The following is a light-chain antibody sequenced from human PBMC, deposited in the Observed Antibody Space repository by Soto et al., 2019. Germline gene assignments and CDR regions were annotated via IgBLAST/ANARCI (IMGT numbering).Light chain of an antibody. J-gene: IGKJ5*01. V-gene: IGKV3-11*01. CDR1: QSVSNY. Sequence: DIVLTQSPATLSLSPGERATLSCRASQSVSNYLAWYQQRPGQAPRLLIYDATNRAAGIPARFSGSGSGTDFTLTISSLEPEDFAVYYCQQRSNWITFGQGTRLEIK. CDR3: QQRSNWIT. CDR2: DAT.